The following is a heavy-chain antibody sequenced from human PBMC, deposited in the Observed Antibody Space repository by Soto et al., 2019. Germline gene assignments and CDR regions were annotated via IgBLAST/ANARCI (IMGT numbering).Heavy chain of an antibody. CDR2: LYNSGST. J-gene: IGHJ5*01. D-gene: IGHD4-4*01. CDR3: AKLQPPGWIDA. V-gene: IGHV4-61*01. CDR1: GDSVTRANAY. Sequence: QVRLQESGPGLVKPSETLSLTCSVSGDSVTRANAYWIWLRQAPGKGLEWIGYLYNSGSTNYKPSLRSRVSLSLHTSKNQFSVNLTSVTTADSAIYYCAKLQPPGWIDAWGHGTLVAVS.